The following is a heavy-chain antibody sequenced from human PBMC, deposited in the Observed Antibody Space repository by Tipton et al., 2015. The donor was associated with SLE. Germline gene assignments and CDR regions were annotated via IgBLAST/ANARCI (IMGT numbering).Heavy chain of an antibody. V-gene: IGHV4-39*07. CDR3: ARVQAYEGFDP. Sequence: LRLSCTVSGGSISSSSYYWGWIRQPPGKGLEWIGSIYYSGSTYYNPSLKSRVTISVDTSKNQFSLKLSSVTAADTAVYYCARVQAYEGFDPWGQGTTVTVSS. CDR1: GGSISSSSYY. D-gene: IGHD3-16*01. CDR2: IYYSGST. J-gene: IGHJ5*02.